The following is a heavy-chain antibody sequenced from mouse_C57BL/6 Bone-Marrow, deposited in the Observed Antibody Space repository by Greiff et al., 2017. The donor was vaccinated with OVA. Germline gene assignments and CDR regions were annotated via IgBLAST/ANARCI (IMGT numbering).Heavy chain of an antibody. V-gene: IGHV1-52*01. CDR1: GYTFTSYW. CDR3: ARRGISSGYFDV. D-gene: IGHD6-1*01. Sequence: QVQLQHPGAELVRPGSSVKLSCKASGYTFTSYWMHWVKQRPIQGLEWIGNIDPSDSETHYNQKFKDKATLTVDKSSSTAYMQLSSLTSEDSAVYYCARRGISSGYFDVWGTGTTVTVSS. J-gene: IGHJ1*03. CDR2: IDPSDSET.